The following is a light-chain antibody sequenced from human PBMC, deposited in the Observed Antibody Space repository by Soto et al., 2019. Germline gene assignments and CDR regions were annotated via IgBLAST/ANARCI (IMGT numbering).Light chain of an antibody. J-gene: IGLJ1*01. CDR3: LLSYSVTGV. Sequence: QAVVTQEPSLTVSPGGTVTLTCGTSTGAVTSGHYPYWFQQKPGQAPRTLIYDTSNKHSWTPARFSGSLLGGKAALTLSGAQPEDEAEYYCLLSYSVTGVFGTGTKVTVL. V-gene: IGLV7-46*01. CDR2: DTS. CDR1: TGAVTSGHY.